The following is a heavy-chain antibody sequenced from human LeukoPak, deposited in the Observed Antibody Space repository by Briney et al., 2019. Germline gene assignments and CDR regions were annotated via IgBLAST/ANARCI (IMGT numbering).Heavy chain of an antibody. D-gene: IGHD5-24*01. J-gene: IGHJ4*02. Sequence: SVTLSCTGSGYTFSKYIIHWGRHGPRQGLEWMGVINPDGGGTTYTQKFPGRVTMARDASTTTVYMELTSLRSDDTAVCYCARCHRDVSEGYTSGYFDYWGQGTLVTV. CDR3: ARCHRDVSEGYTSGYFDY. CDR2: INPDGGGT. CDR1: GYTFSKYI. V-gene: IGHV1-46*01.